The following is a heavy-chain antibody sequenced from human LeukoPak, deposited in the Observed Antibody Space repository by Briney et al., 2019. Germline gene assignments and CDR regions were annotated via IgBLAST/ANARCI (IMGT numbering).Heavy chain of an antibody. CDR2: IKSKTDGGTT. CDR3: TTEYYYDSSGYSGP. D-gene: IGHD3-22*01. Sequence: GGSLRLSCAASGFTFSNAWMNWVRQAPGRGLEWVSRIKSKTDGGTTDYAAPVKGRSTISRDDSENTLYLQMNSLKTEDTAVYDCTTEYYYDSSGYSGPWGQGTLVTVSS. CDR1: GFTFSNAW. V-gene: IGHV3-15*07. J-gene: IGHJ5*02.